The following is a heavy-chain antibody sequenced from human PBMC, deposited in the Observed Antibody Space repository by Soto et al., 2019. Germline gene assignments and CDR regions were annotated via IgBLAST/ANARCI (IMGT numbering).Heavy chain of an antibody. CDR2: ISSSSSTI. J-gene: IGHJ6*03. CDR1: GFTFSSYS. CDR3: ARTIELGLFERDYMDV. V-gene: IGHV3-48*01. Sequence: PGGSLRLSCAASGFTFSSYSMNWVRQAPGKGLEWVSYISSSSSTIYYADSVKGRFTISRDNAKNSLYLQMNSLRAEDTAVYYCARTIELGLFERDYMDVWGTGTTVTVSS. D-gene: IGHD3-10*01.